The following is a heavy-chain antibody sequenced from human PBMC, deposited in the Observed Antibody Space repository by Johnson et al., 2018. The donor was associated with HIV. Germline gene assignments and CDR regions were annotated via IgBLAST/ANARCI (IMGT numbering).Heavy chain of an antibody. Sequence: VQLVESGGGLVQPGRSLRLSCAASGFTFDDYAMHWVRQAPGKGLEWVSGISWNSGSIGYADSVKGRFTISRDNAKNSLYLQMNSLRFEDTALYYCAKVSSSSTWAHGPFDVWGQGTMVTVSS. CDR1: GFTFDDYA. CDR2: ISWNSGSI. J-gene: IGHJ3*01. D-gene: IGHD6-6*01. V-gene: IGHV3-9*01. CDR3: AKVSSSSTWAHGPFDV.